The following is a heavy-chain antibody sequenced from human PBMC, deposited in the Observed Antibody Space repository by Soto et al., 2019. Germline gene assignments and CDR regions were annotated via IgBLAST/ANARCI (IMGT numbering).Heavy chain of an antibody. CDR3: TTSGRSWPDSFDI. Sequence: QVQLQQWGARLLKPSETLSLTCAVYGGSFSSYFWNWVRQPPGKGLEWIGEVTPSGRSNYNPSLKSRVTISKDTSKNQFTLEVSSVTAADTAVYYCTTSGRSWPDSFDIWGQGAMVIVSS. CDR2: VTPSGRS. CDR1: GGSFSSYF. V-gene: IGHV4-34*01. J-gene: IGHJ3*02. D-gene: IGHD6-13*01.